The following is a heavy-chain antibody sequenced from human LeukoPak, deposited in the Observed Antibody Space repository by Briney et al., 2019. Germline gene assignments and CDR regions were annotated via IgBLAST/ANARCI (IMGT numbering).Heavy chain of an antibody. J-gene: IGHJ3*02. D-gene: IGHD6-13*01. CDR3: AVHPYSSSFWGNAFDI. CDR1: GFTFSSYA. Sequence: GGSLRLSCAASGFTFSSYAMSWVRQAPGKGLEWVSAISGSGGSTYYADSVKGRFTNSRDNSKNSLYLQMNSLRAEDTAVYYCAVHPYSSSFWGNAFDIWGQGTMVTVSS. V-gene: IGHV3-23*01. CDR2: ISGSGGST.